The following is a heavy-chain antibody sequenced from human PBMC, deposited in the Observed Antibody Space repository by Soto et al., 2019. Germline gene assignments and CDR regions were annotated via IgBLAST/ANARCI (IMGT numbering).Heavy chain of an antibody. CDR1: GGSIVGGGYY. CDR2: IYYSGST. V-gene: IGHV4-30-4*01. J-gene: IGHJ4*02. Sequence: TSETLCLRWSVSGGSIVGGGYYWSWIRQPAGKGLEWIGYIYYSGSTYYNPSLKSRVTISVDTSKNQFSLKLSSVTAADTAVYYCARGRKRWLQLATYFDYWGQGTLVTVS. CDR3: ARGRKRWLQLATYFDY. D-gene: IGHD5-12*01.